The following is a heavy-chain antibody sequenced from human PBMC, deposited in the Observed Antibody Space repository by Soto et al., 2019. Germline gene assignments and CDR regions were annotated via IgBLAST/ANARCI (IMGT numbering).Heavy chain of an antibody. V-gene: IGHV3-30*18. J-gene: IGHJ6*02. CDR2: ISYDGSNK. CDR3: AKANVQLERHDSYGMDV. Sequence: GGSLRLSCAASGFTFSSYGMHWVRQAPGKGLEWVAVISYDGSNKYYADSVKGRFTISRDNSKNTLYLQMKSLRAEDTAVYYCAKANVQLERHDSYGMDVWGQGTTVTVSS. CDR1: GFTFSSYG. D-gene: IGHD1-1*01.